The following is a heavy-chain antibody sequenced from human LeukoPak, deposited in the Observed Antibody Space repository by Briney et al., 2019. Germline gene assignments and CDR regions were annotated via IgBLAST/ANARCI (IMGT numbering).Heavy chain of an antibody. CDR3: AKGVTIFGVVAGPIGD. CDR2: ISWNSGSI. D-gene: IGHD3-3*01. J-gene: IGHJ4*02. Sequence: PGRSLRLSCAASGFTFVDYAMHWVRQAPGKVLEWVSGISWNSGSIGYADSVKGRFTISRDNAKNSLYLQMNSLRAEDMALYYCAKGVTIFGVVAGPIGDWGQGTLVTVSS. CDR1: GFTFVDYA. V-gene: IGHV3-9*03.